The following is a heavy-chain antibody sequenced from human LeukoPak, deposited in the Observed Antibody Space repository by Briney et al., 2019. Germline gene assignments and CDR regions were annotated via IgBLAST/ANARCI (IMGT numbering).Heavy chain of an antibody. Sequence: SETLSLTCAVYGGSFSGYYWSRIRQPPGKGLEWIGEINHSGSTNYNPSLKSRVTISVDTSKNQFSLKLSSVTAADTAVYYCARGSSSWYGRYNWFDPWGQGTLVTVSS. CDR3: ARGSSSWYGRYNWFDP. D-gene: IGHD6-13*01. CDR1: GGSFSGYY. V-gene: IGHV4-34*01. J-gene: IGHJ5*02. CDR2: INHSGST.